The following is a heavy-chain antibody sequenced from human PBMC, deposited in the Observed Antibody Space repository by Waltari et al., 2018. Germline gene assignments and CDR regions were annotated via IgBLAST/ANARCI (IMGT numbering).Heavy chain of an antibody. CDR1: GGSLSSYY. Sequence: QVQLQESGPGLVKPSETLSLTYTVSGGSLSSYYWSWIRQPPGKGLEWIGYINYSGSTNYNPSLKSRVTISVDTSKNQFSLKLSSVTAADTAVYYCARDHGPGTRHDGFDIWGQGTMVTVSS. J-gene: IGHJ3*02. V-gene: IGHV4-59*01. CDR2: INYSGST. CDR3: ARDHGPGTRHDGFDI. D-gene: IGHD1-7*01.